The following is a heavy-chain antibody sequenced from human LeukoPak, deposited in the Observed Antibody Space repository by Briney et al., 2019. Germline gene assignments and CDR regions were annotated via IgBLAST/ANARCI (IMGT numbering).Heavy chain of an antibody. V-gene: IGHV3-30*02. J-gene: IGHJ6*03. CDR1: GFTFSSYG. D-gene: IGHD3-9*01. Sequence: GGSLRLSCAASGFTFSSYGMHWVRQAPGKGLEWVAFIRYDGSNKYYADSVKGRFTISRDNSKNTLYLQMNSLRAEDTAVYYCARGDRYFNIYYYYMDVWGKGTTVTVSS. CDR3: ARGDRYFNIYYYYMDV. CDR2: IRYDGSNK.